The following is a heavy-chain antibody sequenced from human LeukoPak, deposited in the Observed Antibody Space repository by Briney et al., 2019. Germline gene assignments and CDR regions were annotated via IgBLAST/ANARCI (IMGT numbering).Heavy chain of an antibody. CDR1: GGFVSNRSYY. CDR2: IYYSGNT. D-gene: IGHD5-18*01. Sequence: SETLSLTCTVSGGFVSNRSYYWGWIRQPPGKGLEWIGSIYYSGNTYYNPSLKSRVTISVDTSKNQFSLKLSSVTVADTAVYHCAREVGTERWFDPWGQGTRVTVSS. J-gene: IGHJ5*02. CDR3: AREVGTERWFDP. V-gene: IGHV4-39*02.